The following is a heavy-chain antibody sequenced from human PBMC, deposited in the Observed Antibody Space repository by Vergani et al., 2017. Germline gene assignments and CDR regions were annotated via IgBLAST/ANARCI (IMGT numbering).Heavy chain of an antibody. Sequence: EVQLVESGGGLVKPGGSLRLSCAASGFTFSSYSMNWVRQAPGKGLEWVSSISSSSSYIYYADSVKGRSTISRDNAKNSLYLQMNSLRAEDTAVYYCATTPYYYDSSGYFFAFDIWGQGTMVTVSS. CDR3: ATTPYYYDSSGYFFAFDI. V-gene: IGHV3-21*01. CDR2: ISSSSSYI. D-gene: IGHD3-22*01. CDR1: GFTFSSYS. J-gene: IGHJ3*02.